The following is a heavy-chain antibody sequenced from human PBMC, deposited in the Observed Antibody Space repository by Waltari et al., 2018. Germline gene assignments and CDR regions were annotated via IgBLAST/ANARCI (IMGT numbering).Heavy chain of an antibody. CDR2: IYWDDDK. J-gene: IGHJ3*02. CDR1: GFSLSTSGVG. CDR3: AHRRHDYYDSSGYGSMVSDAFDI. V-gene: IGHV2-5*02. Sequence: QITLKESGPTLVKPTQTLTLTCTFSGFSLSTSGVGVGWIRQPPGTALEWLALIYWDDDKRYSPSLKSRLTITKDNSKNQVVITMTNMDPVDTAIYYCAHRRHDYYDSSGYGSMVSDAFDIWGQGTMVTVSS. D-gene: IGHD3-22*01.